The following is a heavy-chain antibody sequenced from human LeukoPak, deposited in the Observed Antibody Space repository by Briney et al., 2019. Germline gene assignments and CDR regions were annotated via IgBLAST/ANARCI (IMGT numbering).Heavy chain of an antibody. D-gene: IGHD3-10*01. CDR1: GGSISNYL. V-gene: IGHV4-34*01. CDR3: ARGIIWFGENYRMDV. Sequence: SVTLSLTCTVSGGSISNYLWSWIRQPPGKGLEWIGEINHSGSTNYNPSFKSRVTKSVDTSKNQFSLKLSSVTAADTAVYYCARGIIWFGENYRMDVWGQGTTVTVSS. J-gene: IGHJ6*02. CDR2: INHSGST.